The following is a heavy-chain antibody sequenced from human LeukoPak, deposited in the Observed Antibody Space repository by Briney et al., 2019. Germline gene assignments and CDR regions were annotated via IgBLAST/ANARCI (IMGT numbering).Heavy chain of an antibody. CDR1: GGSISSGDYY. D-gene: IGHD3-3*01. CDR3: ARDRPPTLYGFGGDAFDI. J-gene: IGHJ3*02. CDR2: IYYSGST. V-gene: IGHV4-30-4*08. Sequence: SETLSLTCTVSGGSISSGDYYWSWIRQPPGKGLEWIGYIYYSGSTYYNPSLKSRVTISVDTSKNQFSLKLSSVTAADTAVYYCARDRPPTLYGFGGDAFDIWGQGTMVTVSS.